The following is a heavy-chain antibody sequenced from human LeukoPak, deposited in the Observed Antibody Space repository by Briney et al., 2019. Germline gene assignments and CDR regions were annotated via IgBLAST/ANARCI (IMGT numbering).Heavy chain of an antibody. CDR1: GFTFSSYW. J-gene: IGHJ4*02. CDR2: IKQDESEK. D-gene: IGHD3-22*01. CDR3: ARGGYYDSSGYPHFDY. Sequence: SGGSLRLSCAASGFTFSSYWMSWVRQAPGKGLEWVANIKQDESEKYYVASLKGRFTISRDNSKNTLYLQMNSLRAEDTALYYCARGGYYDSSGYPHFDYWGQGTLVTVSS. V-gene: IGHV3-7*01.